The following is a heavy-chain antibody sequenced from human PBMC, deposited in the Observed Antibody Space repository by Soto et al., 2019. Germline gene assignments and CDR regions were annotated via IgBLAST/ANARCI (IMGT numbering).Heavy chain of an antibody. CDR1: GVSISSGGYY. CDR2: IYYSGST. V-gene: IGHV4-31*03. Sequence: SEILSLTCTVSGVSISSGGYYWSWIRQHPGKGLEWIGYIYYSGSTYYNPSLKSRVTISVDTSKNQFSLKLSSVTAADTAVYYCARGYDSSGYSTLDFDYWGQGTLVTVSS. CDR3: ARGYDSSGYSTLDFDY. J-gene: IGHJ4*02. D-gene: IGHD3-22*01.